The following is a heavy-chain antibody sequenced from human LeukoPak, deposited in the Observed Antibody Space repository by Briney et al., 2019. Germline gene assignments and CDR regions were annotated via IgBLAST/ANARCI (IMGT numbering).Heavy chain of an antibody. J-gene: IGHJ3*02. V-gene: IGHV3-9*03. CDR2: ISWNSGSI. Sequence: GRSLRLSCAASGFTFDDYAMHWVRQAPGKVLEGVSGISWNSGSIGYADSVKGRFTISRDNAKNSLYLQMNSLRAEDMALYYCAKVGCTNGVCLDAFDIWGQGTMVTVSS. CDR3: AKVGCTNGVCLDAFDI. D-gene: IGHD2-8*01. CDR1: GFTFDDYA.